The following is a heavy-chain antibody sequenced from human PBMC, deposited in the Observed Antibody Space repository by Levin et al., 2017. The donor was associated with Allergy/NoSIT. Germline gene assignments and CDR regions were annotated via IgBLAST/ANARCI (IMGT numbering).Heavy chain of an antibody. CDR3: ARGNNGYFRYNYLDP. D-gene: IGHD5-18*01. CDR2: INPKTGGK. CDR1: GYIFTDSY. J-gene: IGHJ5*02. V-gene: IGHV1-2*02. Sequence: PGESLKISCKASGYIFTDSYIHWVRQAPGQGLEWVGCINPKTGGKNYAQKFQARVTMTRDTSINTAYLELRSDDPGVYYCARGNNGYFRYNYLDPWGQGTVVTVSS.